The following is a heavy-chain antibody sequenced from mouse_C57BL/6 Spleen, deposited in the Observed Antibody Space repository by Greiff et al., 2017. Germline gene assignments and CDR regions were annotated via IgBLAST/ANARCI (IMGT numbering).Heavy chain of an antibody. CDR3: ARDDDGFDY. D-gene: IGHD2-3*01. J-gene: IGHJ2*01. CDR2: ISYDGSN. V-gene: IGHV3-6*01. CDR1: GYSITSGYY. Sequence: DVHLVESGPGLVKPSQSLSLTCSVTGYSITSGYYWNWIRQFPGNKLEWMGYISYDGSNNYNPSLKNRISITRDTSKNQFFLKLNSVTTEDTATYYCARDDDGFDYWGQGTTLTVSS.